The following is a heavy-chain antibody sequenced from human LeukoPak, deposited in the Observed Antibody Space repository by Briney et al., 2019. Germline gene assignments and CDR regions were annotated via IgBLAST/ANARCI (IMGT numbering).Heavy chain of an antibody. CDR2: IYYSGST. Sequence: SETLSLTCTVSGGSISSYYWSWIRQPPGKGLEWIGYIYYSGSTNYNPTLKSRVTISVDTSKNQFSLKLSSVTAADTAVYYCARQYYYYYGMDVWGQGTTVTVSS. CDR3: ARQYYYYYGMDV. CDR1: GGSISSYY. V-gene: IGHV4-59*08. J-gene: IGHJ6*02.